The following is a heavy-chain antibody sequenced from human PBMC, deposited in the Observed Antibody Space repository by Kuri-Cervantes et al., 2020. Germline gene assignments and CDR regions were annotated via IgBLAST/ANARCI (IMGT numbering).Heavy chain of an antibody. CDR1: GYTFTGYY. V-gene: IGHV1-69*13. CDR2: IIPIFGTA. J-gene: IGHJ4*02. CDR3: ARDRD. Sequence: SVKVSCKASGYTFTGYYMHWVRQAPGQGLEWMGGIIPIFGTANYAQKFQGRVTITADESTSTAYMELSSLRSDDTAVYYCARDRDWGQGTLVTVSS.